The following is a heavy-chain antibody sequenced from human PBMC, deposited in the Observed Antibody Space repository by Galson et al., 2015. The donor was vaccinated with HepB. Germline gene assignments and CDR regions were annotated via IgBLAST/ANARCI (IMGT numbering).Heavy chain of an antibody. Sequence: SVKVSCKASGYTFSNYGFSWVRQAPGQGPEWMGWISAYNGDTNYAQNFQGRVTMTTDTSTSTAYLELRSLRSDDTAVYYCARDTVRTGITGTMIFDYWGRGTLVTVSS. D-gene: IGHD1-7*01. CDR1: GYTFSNYG. J-gene: IGHJ4*02. CDR2: ISAYNGDT. CDR3: ARDTVRTGITGTMIFDY. V-gene: IGHV1-18*01.